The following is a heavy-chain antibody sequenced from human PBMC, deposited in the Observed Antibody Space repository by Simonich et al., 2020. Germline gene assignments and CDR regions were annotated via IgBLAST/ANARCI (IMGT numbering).Heavy chain of an antibody. CDR3: ARDGLGTAYYYYMDV. J-gene: IGHJ6*03. CDR2: RKQDGSEK. CDR1: GFPFSSYW. D-gene: IGHD7-27*01. Sequence: EVQLVEPGGGLFQPGGSWRLSCAASGFPFSSYWMSGVGQAPGKGLEWVAKRKQDGSEKYYVDSVKGRFTISRDNAKNSLYLQMNSLRAEDTAVYYCARDGLGTAYYYYMDVWGKGTTVTVSS. V-gene: IGHV3-7*01.